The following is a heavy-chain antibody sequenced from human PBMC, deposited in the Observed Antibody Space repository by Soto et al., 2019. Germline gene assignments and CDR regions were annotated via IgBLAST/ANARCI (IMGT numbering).Heavy chain of an antibody. D-gene: IGHD5-18*01. Sequence: ISCKGSGYSFTSYWIIWVRQMPGKGLEWMGIIDPSDSYTNYNPSFQGHVTISADKSISTAYLQWSSLKASDTAIYYCARRNTAMVKDYYYGMDVWGQGTTVTVSS. J-gene: IGHJ6*02. CDR2: IDPSDSYT. CDR3: ARRNTAMVKDYYYGMDV. CDR1: GYSFTSYW. V-gene: IGHV5-10-1*01.